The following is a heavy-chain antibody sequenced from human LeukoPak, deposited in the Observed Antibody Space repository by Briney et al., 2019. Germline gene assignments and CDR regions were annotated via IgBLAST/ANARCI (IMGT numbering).Heavy chain of an antibody. D-gene: IGHD3-3*01. CDR2: ISSGSSTI. J-gene: IGHJ6*02. V-gene: IGHV3-48*01. Sequence: GGSLRLSCAACGFTFSTYSMTWVRQAPGKGLEWVSYISSGSSTIYYADSVKGRFTISRDNSKNTLYLQMNSLRAEDTAVYYCARDTGITILGVDYYYGMDVWGQGTTVTVSS. CDR1: GFTFSTYS. CDR3: ARDTGITILGVDYYYGMDV.